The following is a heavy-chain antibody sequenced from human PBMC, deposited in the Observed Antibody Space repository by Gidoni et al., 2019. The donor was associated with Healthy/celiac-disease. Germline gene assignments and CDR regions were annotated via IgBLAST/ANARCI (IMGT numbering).Heavy chain of an antibody. CDR2: IYYSGST. V-gene: IGHV4-39*01. CDR1: GRSISSSSYY. J-gene: IGHJ4*02. D-gene: IGHD6-19*01. Sequence: QLQLQQAAPRLVKPSETLSLTCTVSGRSISSSSYYWGWLRQPPGKGLECVGSIYYSGSTYYNPSRKRRVTISVDTSKNQFSLKLSSVTAADTAVYYCARRIAVAGTSYFDYWGQGTLVTVSS. CDR3: ARRIAVAGTSYFDY.